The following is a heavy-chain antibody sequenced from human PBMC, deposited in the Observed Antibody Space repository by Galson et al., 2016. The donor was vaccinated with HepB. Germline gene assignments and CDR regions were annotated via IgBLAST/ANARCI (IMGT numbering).Heavy chain of an antibody. CDR3: ARREGVHYSDRSDLADDAFDI. CDR2: ICYSGNT. CDR1: GGSISSGSHY. D-gene: IGHD3-22*01. J-gene: IGHJ3*02. Sequence: SETLSLTCTVSGGSISSGSHYWGWIRQPPGKGLEWIGSICYSGNTHYNPSLKSRVTISVDTSKNQFSLKLNSVTAADTAVYFCARREGVHYSDRSDLADDAFDIWGQGTMVTVSS. V-gene: IGHV4-39*01.